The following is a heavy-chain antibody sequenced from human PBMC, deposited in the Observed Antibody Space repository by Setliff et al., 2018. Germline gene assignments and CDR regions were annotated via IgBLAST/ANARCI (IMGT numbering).Heavy chain of an antibody. Sequence: GASVKVSCKASGYTFTSYAMNWVRQAPGQGLEWMGWINTNTGNPTYAQGFTGRFVFSLDTSVSTAYLQISSLKAEDTAVYYCARPYSSSARWYFDLWGRGTQVTVSS. J-gene: IGHJ2*01. D-gene: IGHD6-6*01. CDR3: ARPYSSSARWYFDL. CDR2: INTNTGNP. V-gene: IGHV7-4-1*02. CDR1: GYTFTSYA.